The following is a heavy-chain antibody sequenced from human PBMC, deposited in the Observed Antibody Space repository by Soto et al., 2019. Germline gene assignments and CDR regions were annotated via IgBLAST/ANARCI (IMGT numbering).Heavy chain of an antibody. V-gene: IGHV1-69*01. D-gene: IGHD3-9*01. Sequence: QVQLVQSGAEVKKPGSSVKVSCKASGGTFSSYAISWVRQAPGQGLEWMGGIIPIFGTANYAQRFQGRVTITADESTSTAYMELSSLRSEDTAVYYCARLRYFDWLLNPYYFDCWGQGTLVTVSS. CDR3: ARLRYFDWLLNPYYFDC. CDR2: IIPIFGTA. CDR1: GGTFSSYA. J-gene: IGHJ4*02.